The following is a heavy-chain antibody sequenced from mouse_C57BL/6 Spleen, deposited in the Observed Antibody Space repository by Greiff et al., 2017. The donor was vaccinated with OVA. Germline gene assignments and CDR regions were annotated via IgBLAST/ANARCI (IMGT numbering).Heavy chain of an antibody. Sequence: EVQLVESEGGLVQPGSSMKLSCTASGFTFSDYYMAWVRQVPEKGLGWVANINYDGSSTYYLDSLKSRFIISRDNAKNILYLQMSSLKSEDTATYYCARGGGYYAMDYWGQGTSVTVSS. D-gene: IGHD1-1*02. J-gene: IGHJ4*01. CDR3: ARGGGYYAMDY. CDR2: INYDGSST. V-gene: IGHV5-16*01. CDR1: GFTFSDYY.